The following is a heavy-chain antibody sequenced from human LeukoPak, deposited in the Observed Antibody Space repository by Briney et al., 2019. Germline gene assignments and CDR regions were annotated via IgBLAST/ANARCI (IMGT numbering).Heavy chain of an antibody. CDR3: ARDWGTAAAAGYFDY. J-gene: IGHJ4*02. CDR1: GYTFTSYG. Sequence: ASVKVSCKASGYTFTSYGISWVRQAPGQGLEWMGWISAYNGNTNYAQKLQGRVTMTTDTSTSTAYMELRSLRSDDTAVYYCARDWGTAAAAGYFDYWGQGTLVTVSS. CDR2: ISAYNGNT. D-gene: IGHD6-13*01. V-gene: IGHV1-18*01.